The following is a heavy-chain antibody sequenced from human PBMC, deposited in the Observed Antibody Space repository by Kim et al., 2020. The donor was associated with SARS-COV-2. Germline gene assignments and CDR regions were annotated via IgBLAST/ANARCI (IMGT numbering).Heavy chain of an antibody. D-gene: IGHD1-26*01. V-gene: IGHV1-45*02. J-gene: IGHJ6*02. CDR3: ASGRSLTYYGMDV. Sequence: YPQKFQDRVTMTRDRSMSTAYMELSSLRSEDTAMYYCASGRSLTYYGMDVWGQGTTVTVSS.